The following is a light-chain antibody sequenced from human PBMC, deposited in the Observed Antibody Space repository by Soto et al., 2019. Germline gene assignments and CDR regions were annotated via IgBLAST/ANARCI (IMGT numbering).Light chain of an antibody. V-gene: IGLV2-14*01. J-gene: IGLJ1*01. CDR3: SSYTSSSTPLYV. Sequence: QCALTQPPSVSGSPGQSITIACTGTSSDVGGYNYVSWYQHHPGKAPKLMIYEVSDRPSGVSNRFSGSKSGNTASLTISGLQAEDEADYYCSSYTSSSTPLYVFGTGSKVTVL. CDR2: EVS. CDR1: SSDVGGYNY.